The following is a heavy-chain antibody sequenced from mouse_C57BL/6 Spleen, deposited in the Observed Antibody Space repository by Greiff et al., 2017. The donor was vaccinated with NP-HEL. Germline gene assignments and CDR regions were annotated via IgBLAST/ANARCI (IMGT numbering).Heavy chain of an antibody. CDR1: GFTFSSYA. Sequence: EVKLMESGGGLVKPGGSLKLSCAASGFTFSSYAMSWVRQTPEKRLEWVATISDGGSYTYYPDNVKGRVTISRDNAKNTLYLQMSHLTSEDTAMYYCARDGSSYVGGAMDDWGQGTSVTVSS. D-gene: IGHD1-1*01. CDR3: ARDGSSYVGGAMDD. J-gene: IGHJ4*01. CDR2: ISDGGSYT. V-gene: IGHV5-4*01.